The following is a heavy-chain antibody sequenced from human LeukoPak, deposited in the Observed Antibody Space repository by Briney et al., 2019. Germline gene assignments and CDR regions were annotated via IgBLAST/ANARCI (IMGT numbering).Heavy chain of an antibody. Sequence: SETLSLTCTVSGGSISSYYWSWIRQPPGKGLEWIGYIHYSGSTNYNPSLKSRVTIAVDTSKNQFSLKLSSVTAADTAVYYCARVYMRAAGTSYFDYWGQGTLVTVSS. CDR3: ARVYMRAAGTSYFDY. J-gene: IGHJ4*02. D-gene: IGHD6-13*01. CDR1: GGSISSYY. CDR2: IHYSGST. V-gene: IGHV4-59*01.